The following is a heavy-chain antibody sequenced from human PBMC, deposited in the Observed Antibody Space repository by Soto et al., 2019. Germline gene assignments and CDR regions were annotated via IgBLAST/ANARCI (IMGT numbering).Heavy chain of an antibody. CDR1: GFTFRSYT. D-gene: IGHD2-21*02. CDR2: IKGNTDDT. J-gene: IGHJ4*02. CDR3: AKTGPVTARIRFDY. Sequence: EVQLLESGGGLVQPGGSLRLSCAGSGFTFRSYTMAWVRQAPGKGLEWISGIKGNTDDTYYADSVKGRFSISRDSSRNTLYLQMKSLRADDTAVYYWAKTGPVTARIRFDYWGQGALVSVSS. V-gene: IGHV3-23*01.